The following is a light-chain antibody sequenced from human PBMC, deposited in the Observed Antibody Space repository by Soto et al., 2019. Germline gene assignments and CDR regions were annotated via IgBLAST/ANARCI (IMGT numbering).Light chain of an antibody. Sequence: QSALTQPASVSGSPGQSITISCTGTSSDVGGYNYVSWYQQHPGTAPKLMIYEVSNRPSGLSNRFSGSKSGNTASLTISGLQTEDEADYYCCSYAGSYNLVFGGGTKLTVL. J-gene: IGLJ2*01. CDR1: SSDVGGYNY. CDR3: CSYAGSYNLV. CDR2: EVS. V-gene: IGLV2-14*01.